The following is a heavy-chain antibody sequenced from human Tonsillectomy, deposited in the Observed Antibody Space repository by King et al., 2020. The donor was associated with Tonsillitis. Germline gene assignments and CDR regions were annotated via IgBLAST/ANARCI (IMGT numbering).Heavy chain of an antibody. CDR1: GFNVSSNY. J-gene: IGHJ4*02. V-gene: IGHV3-53*04. D-gene: IGHD6-19*01. Sequence: VQLVESGGGLVQPGGSLRLSCVVSGFNVSSNYMSWVRQAPGKELEWVSVTYSGGSTYFADSVRGRFTISRQNSKNTLHLQMDSLGADDTAVYYCARASSGWSLYFDYWGQGTLVTVSS. CDR2: TYSGGST. CDR3: ARASSGWSLYFDY.